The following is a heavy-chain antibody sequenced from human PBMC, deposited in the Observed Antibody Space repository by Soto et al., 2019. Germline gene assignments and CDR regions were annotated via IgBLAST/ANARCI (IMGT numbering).Heavy chain of an antibody. CDR1: GDSVSSPYY. J-gene: IGHJ5*02. CDR3: ARSAGWYAIHA. CDR2: VFHTGTT. Sequence: QVQLQESGPGLVKPSGTLSLTCAVSGDSVSSPYYWCWVRQPPGKGLEWIGEVFHTGTTSYNPSLRSRVTISMDKSINQFSLDINSVTDADTAVYYCARSAGWYAIHAWGPGRLVIVSS. V-gene: IGHV4-4*02. D-gene: IGHD6-19*01.